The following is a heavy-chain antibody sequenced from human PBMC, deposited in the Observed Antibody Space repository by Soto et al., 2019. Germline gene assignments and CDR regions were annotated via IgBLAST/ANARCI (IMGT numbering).Heavy chain of an antibody. D-gene: IGHD6-13*01. J-gene: IGHJ5*02. CDR1: GYTFTSYY. V-gene: IGHV1-46*03. CDR3: ARDADFIAADGNNWFDP. CDR2: INPSGGST. Sequence: ASVKVSCKASGYTFTSYYMRWVRQAPGQGLEWMGIINPSGGSTSYAQKFQGRVTMTRDTSTSTVYMELSSLRSEDTAVYYCARDADFIAADGNNWFDPWGQGTLVTVSS.